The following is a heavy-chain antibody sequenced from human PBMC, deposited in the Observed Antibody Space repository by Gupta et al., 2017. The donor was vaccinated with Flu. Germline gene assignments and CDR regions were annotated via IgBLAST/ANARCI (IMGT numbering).Heavy chain of an antibody. V-gene: IGHV3-23*01. CDR2: ISGNGGST. Sequence: EVQLLESGGGLVQPGGSLRLSCAASGFTFTSYVMSWVRQAPGKGLEWVSGISGNGGSTYYADSVKGRFTISRDNSKNTLYLQMNSLRAEDSAVYYCAKGVEYTGSGYAFDIWGQGTMVTVSS. CDR1: GFTFTSYV. J-gene: IGHJ3*02. D-gene: IGHD1-14*01. CDR3: AKGVEYTGSGYAFDI.